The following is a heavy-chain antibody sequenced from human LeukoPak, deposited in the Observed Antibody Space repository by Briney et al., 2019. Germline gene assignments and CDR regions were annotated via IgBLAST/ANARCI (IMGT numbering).Heavy chain of an antibody. V-gene: IGHV1-2*02. CDR1: GYTFTGYY. CDR2: INPNSGGT. D-gene: IGHD2-2*01. CDR3: ARDLDIVVVPAAIAPDY. Sequence: ASVKVSCKASGYTFTGYYMHWVRQAPGQGPEWMGWINPNSGGTNYAQKFQGRVTMTRDASISTAYMELSRLRSDDTAVYYCARDLDIVVVPAAIAPDYWGQGTLVTVSS. J-gene: IGHJ4*02.